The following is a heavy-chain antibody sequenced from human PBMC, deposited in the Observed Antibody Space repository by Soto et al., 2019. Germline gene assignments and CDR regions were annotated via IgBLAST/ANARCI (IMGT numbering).Heavy chain of an antibody. CDR3: ALVATNHDAFDI. CDR1: GYSFTSYW. D-gene: IGHD5-12*01. CDR2: IDPSDSYT. V-gene: IGHV5-10-1*01. J-gene: IGHJ3*02. Sequence: GESLKISCKGSGYSFTSYWISWVRQMPGKGLEWMGRIDPSDSYTNYSPSFQGHVTISADKSTSTAYLQWSSLKASDTAMYYCALVATNHDAFDIWGQGTMVTVSS.